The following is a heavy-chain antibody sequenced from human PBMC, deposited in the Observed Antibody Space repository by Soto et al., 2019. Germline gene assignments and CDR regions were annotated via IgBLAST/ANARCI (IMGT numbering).Heavy chain of an antibody. CDR2: IFYSGNT. CDR3: ARHLTELGATVTWFDP. D-gene: IGHD1-26*01. J-gene: IGHJ5*02. Sequence: LLPLSLPCSVVWGTSVDLDCSWIRQPPGRGLEWIGTIFYSGNTYYNPSLKRQVTMSVDTSKNQFSLKLRSVTAADTAVYYCARHLTELGATVTWFDPWGQGTLVTVSS. V-gene: IGHV4-59*04. CDR1: WGTSVDLD.